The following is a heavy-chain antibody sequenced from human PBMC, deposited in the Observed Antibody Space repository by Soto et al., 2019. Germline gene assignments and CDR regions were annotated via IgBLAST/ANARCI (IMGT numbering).Heavy chain of an antibody. CDR3: ARLGSYCSSTSCYAYAFDI. V-gene: IGHV4-39*01. J-gene: IGHJ3*02. D-gene: IGHD2-2*01. Sequence: SETLSLTCTVSGGSISSSSYYWGLIRQPPGKGLEWIGSIYYSGSTYYNPSLKSRVTISVDTSKNQFSLKPSSVTAADTAVYYCARLGSYCSSTSCYAYAFDIWGQGTMVT. CDR2: IYYSGST. CDR1: GGSISSSSYY.